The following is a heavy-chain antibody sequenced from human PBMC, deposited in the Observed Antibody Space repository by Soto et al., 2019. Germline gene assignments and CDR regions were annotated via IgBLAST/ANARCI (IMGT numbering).Heavy chain of an antibody. D-gene: IGHD3-22*01. Sequence: EVQLVESGGGLVQPGGSLRLSCAASGFTFSSYAMHWVRQAPGKGLEYVSAISSNGGSTYYANSVKGRFTISRDNSKNTLYLQMGSLRAEDMAVYYCARHSSGYSYAFGIWAQGTMVTVSS. J-gene: IGHJ3*02. CDR1: GFTFSSYA. CDR2: ISSNGGST. CDR3: ARHSSGYSYAFGI. V-gene: IGHV3-64*01.